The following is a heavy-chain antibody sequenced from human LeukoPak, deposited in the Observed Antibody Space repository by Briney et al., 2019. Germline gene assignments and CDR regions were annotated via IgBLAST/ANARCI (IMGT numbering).Heavy chain of an antibody. CDR2: LFHSGNT. D-gene: IGHD3-9*01. CDR3: ARGQGITGYPFDY. CDR1: GGSISCGGYY. Sequence: SETLSLTCTVSGGSISCGGYYWSWIRQPPGKGLEWLGYLFHSGNTYYNPSLKSRVSISVDKSDNQFSLKLSSVTAADTAVYYCARGQGITGYPFDYWGQGILVTVSS. V-gene: IGHV4-30-2*01. J-gene: IGHJ4*02.